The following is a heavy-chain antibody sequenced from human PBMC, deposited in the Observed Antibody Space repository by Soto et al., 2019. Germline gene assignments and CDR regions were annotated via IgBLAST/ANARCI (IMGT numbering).Heavy chain of an antibody. Sequence: SETLSLTCTVSGSSINSSGYYWGWIRQPPGKGLEWIGSMFYAVSTYYNPSLKSRVTVSVDTSKNQFSLNLRSVTAADTAVYYCARLPSRHLVDYWGQGTLVTVSS. CDR1: GSSINSSGYY. J-gene: IGHJ4*02. D-gene: IGHD3-3*02. V-gene: IGHV4-39*01. CDR2: MFYAVST. CDR3: ARLPSRHLVDY.